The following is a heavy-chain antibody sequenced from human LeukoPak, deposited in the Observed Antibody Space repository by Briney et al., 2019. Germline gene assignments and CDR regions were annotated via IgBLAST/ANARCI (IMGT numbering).Heavy chain of an antibody. CDR1: GGSISSYY. J-gene: IGHJ4*02. CDR3: ASTERWLAFDF. D-gene: IGHD6-19*01. Sequence: PSETLSLTCTVSGGSISSYYWSWVRQPPGKELEWIGNIYHSGSTNYNPSLKSRVTISLDTSKSQFSLKLSSVTAADTAVYYCASTERWLAFDFWGQGTLVTVSS. V-gene: IGHV4-59*01. CDR2: IYHSGST.